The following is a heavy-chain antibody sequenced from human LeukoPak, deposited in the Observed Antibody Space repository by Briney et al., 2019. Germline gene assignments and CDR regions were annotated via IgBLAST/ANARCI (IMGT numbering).Heavy chain of an antibody. CDR3: ARDLYSSGWYGIH. Sequence: GGFLRLSCAASGFALSSNYVGWVRQAPGKGLHWVSLLYSGGGTYYADSVKGRFTISRDTSKNTLYLQMNSLRVDDTAVYYCARDLYSSGWYGIHWGQGTLVTVSS. D-gene: IGHD6-19*01. CDR1: GFALSSNY. V-gene: IGHV3-53*01. CDR2: LYSGGGT. J-gene: IGHJ4*02.